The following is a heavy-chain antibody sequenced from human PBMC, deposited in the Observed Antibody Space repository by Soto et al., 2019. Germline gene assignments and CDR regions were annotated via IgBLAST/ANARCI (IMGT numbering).Heavy chain of an antibody. CDR3: ASAELIQYRSTAPDF. Sequence: SVKVACKASGFTFTSSAVQWVRQARVQRLEWIGWIVVGSGNTNYAQKFQERVTITRDMSTSTAYMELSSQRSEDTAAYYCASAELIQYRSTAPDFWFQATLVTVS. J-gene: IGHJ4*02. CDR1: GFTFTSSA. D-gene: IGHD6-13*01. V-gene: IGHV1-58*01. CDR2: IVVGSGNT.